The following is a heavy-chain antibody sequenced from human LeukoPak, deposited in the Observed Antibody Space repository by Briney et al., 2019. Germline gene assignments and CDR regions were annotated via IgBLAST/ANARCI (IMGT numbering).Heavy chain of an antibody. CDR2: IYSGGGT. V-gene: IGHV3-53*01. J-gene: IGHJ4*02. CDR1: GFTVSCKY. Sequence: PGGSLRLSCAASGFTVSCKYMSWVRQAPGKGLEWVSVIYSGGGTYYAGSVKGRFTISRDNSKNTVYLQMNSLRAEDTAVYYCAGTASNPPHFDYWGQGTLVTVSS. CDR3: AGTASNPPHFDY. D-gene: IGHD4-11*01.